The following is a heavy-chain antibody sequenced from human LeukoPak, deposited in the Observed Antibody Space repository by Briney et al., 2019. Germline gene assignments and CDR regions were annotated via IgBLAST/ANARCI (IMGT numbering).Heavy chain of an antibody. J-gene: IGHJ4*02. D-gene: IGHD1-14*01. CDR2: INWDGRNS. Sequence: GGSLRLSCAASGFTFDDYTIHWVRQAPGTGLESVALINWDGRNSHYSDSVKGRFTISRDNTKNSLYLQMNNLRTEDTALYYCAKDPRAGYLDYWGRGTLVTVSS. CDR3: AKDPRAGYLDY. V-gene: IGHV3-43*01. CDR1: GFTFDDYT.